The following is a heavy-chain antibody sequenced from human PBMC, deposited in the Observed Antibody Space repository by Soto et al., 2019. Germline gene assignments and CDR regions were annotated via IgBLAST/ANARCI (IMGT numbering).Heavy chain of an antibody. CDR3: ARIAVAGIMEYYYGMDV. V-gene: IGHV1-69*13. CDR1: GYTLTELS. Sequence: SVKVSCKVSGYTLTELSMHWVRQAPGQGLEWMGGIIPIFGTANYAQKFQGRVTITADESTSTAYMELSSLRSEDTAVYYCARIAVAGIMEYYYGMDVWGKGTTVTVSS. D-gene: IGHD6-19*01. CDR2: IIPIFGTA. J-gene: IGHJ6*04.